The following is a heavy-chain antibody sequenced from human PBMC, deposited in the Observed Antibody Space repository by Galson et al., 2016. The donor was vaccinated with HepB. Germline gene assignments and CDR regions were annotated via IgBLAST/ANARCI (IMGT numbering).Heavy chain of an antibody. D-gene: IGHD5-24*01. J-gene: IGHJ6*02. CDR2: VDFDGTKK. CDR1: GFSFRGYA. V-gene: IGHV3-33*08. Sequence: SLRLSCAASGFSFRGYAMHWVRQAPGKGLEWVAVVDFDGTKKFYGDSVKGRSTISRDNPRNTLYLQMNSLRAEDTAVYYCVRDPNYTPEQKYGLDVWGQGTTVTVSS. CDR3: VRDPNYTPEQKYGLDV.